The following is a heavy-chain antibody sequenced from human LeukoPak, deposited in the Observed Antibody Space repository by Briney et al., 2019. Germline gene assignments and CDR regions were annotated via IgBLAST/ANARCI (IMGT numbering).Heavy chain of an antibody. CDR3: ARDPYSGSYGADYYYYMDV. CDR1: GFTFSSYG. Sequence: GGSLRLSCAASGFTFSSYGMHWVRQAPGKGLEWVTFIRYDGSNKYYADSVKGRFTISRDNSKNTLYLQMNSLRAEDTAVYYCARDPYSGSYGADYYYYMDVWGKGTTVTISS. J-gene: IGHJ6*03. D-gene: IGHD1-26*01. CDR2: IRYDGSNK. V-gene: IGHV3-30*02.